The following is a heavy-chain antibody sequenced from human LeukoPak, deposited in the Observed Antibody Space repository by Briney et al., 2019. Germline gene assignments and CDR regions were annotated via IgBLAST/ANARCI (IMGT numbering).Heavy chain of an antibody. Sequence: PSETLSLTCTASGCSISSYYWSWIRQPPGKGLEWIGNINYSGSTNYNPSLKSRVTISVDKSKNQFSLKLSSVTAADTAVYYCARHHYPEAVASFDYWGQGTLVTVSS. CDR1: GCSISSYY. CDR3: ARHHYPEAVASFDY. V-gene: IGHV4-59*01. D-gene: IGHD6-19*01. J-gene: IGHJ4*02. CDR2: INYSGST.